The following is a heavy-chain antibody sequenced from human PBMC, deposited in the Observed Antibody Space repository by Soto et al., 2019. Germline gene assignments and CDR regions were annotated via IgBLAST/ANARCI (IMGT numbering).Heavy chain of an antibody. D-gene: IGHD3-3*01. Sequence: GGSLRLSCAASGFTFSSYGMHWVRQAPGKGLEWVAVISYDGSNKYYADSVKGRFTISRDNSKNTLYLQMNSLRAEDTAVYYCAKVRGDSYYDFWSGHPMDVWGQGTTVTVS. CDR1: GFTFSSYG. V-gene: IGHV3-30*18. CDR3: AKVRGDSYYDFWSGHPMDV. CDR2: ISYDGSNK. J-gene: IGHJ6*02.